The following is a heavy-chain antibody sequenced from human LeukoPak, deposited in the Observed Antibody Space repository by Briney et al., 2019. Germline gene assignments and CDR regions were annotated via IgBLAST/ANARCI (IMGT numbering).Heavy chain of an antibody. D-gene: IGHD3-10*01. CDR2: IYPGDSDT. V-gene: IGHV5-51*01. CDR3: ARSGHYDGSGSYYYYYYMDV. J-gene: IGHJ6*03. Sequence: GESLKISCKGSGYSFTSYWIGWVRQMPGKGLEWMGIIYPGDSDTRYSPSFQGQVTISADKSISTAYLQWSSLKASDTAMYYCARSGHYDGSGSYYYYYYMDVWGKGTTVTVSS. CDR1: GYSFTSYW.